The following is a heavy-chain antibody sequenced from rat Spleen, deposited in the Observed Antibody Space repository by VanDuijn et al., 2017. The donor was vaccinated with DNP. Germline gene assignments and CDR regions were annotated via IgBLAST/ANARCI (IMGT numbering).Heavy chain of an antibody. V-gene: IGHV1-43*01. CDR1: GYTFTTYY. J-gene: IGHJ1*01. CDR2: INTGSGGT. CDR3: ARRRLPYWYFDF. Sequence: QVQLRQSGAELAKPGSSVKISCKASGYTFTTYYLSWIKQTTGQGLEYIGYINTGSGGTNYNEKFKGKATLTVDKSSTTAFMQLSSLTPDDSAVYYCARRRLPYWYFDFWGPGTMVTVSS. D-gene: IGHD1-4*01.